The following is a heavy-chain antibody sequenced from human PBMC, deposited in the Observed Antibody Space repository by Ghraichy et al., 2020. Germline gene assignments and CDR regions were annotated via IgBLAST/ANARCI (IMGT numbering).Heavy chain of an antibody. CDR1: GFTFGDYA. D-gene: IGHD5-24*01. Sequence: GGSLRLSCTASGFTFGDYAMSWYRQAPGKGLEWVGIIRNKGEGWTTEYAPSVKGRFTISRDDSQSIAYLQMNSLKIEDTAVYYCTRDRKGTTDGYNPHWGQGTRVTVSS. V-gene: IGHV3-49*03. CDR3: TRDRKGTTDGYNPH. CDR2: IRNKGEGWTT. J-gene: IGHJ4*02.